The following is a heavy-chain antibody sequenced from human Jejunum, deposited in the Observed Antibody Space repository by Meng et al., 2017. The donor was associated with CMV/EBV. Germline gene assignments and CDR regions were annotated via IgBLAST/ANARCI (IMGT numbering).Heavy chain of an antibody. D-gene: IGHD3-10*01. J-gene: IGHJ4*02. CDR3: ARYYIY. V-gene: IGHV4-34*01. CDR2: INDIGST. Sequence: SETLSLTCGFSGGFFSGYYWSWIRQPPGKGLEWIGEINDIGSTNYNPSLKSRVSTSVDTSKKQFSLKLTSVTAADTAVYYCARYYIYWGQGTLVTVSS. CDR1: GGFFSGYY.